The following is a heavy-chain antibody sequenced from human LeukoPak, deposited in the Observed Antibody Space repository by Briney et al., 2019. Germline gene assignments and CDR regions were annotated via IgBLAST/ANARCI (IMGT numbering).Heavy chain of an antibody. CDR2: VSSNGDGT. CDR3: VAAMVARAIDY. V-gene: IGHV3-64D*06. CDR1: GFHFSSYA. Sequence: GGSLRLSCSASGFHFSSYAMYWVRQAPGKGREYVSAVSSNGDGTYYAGSVKGRFTISRDNSKNTLYLQMSSLRAEDTAVYYCVAAMVARAIDYWGQGTLVTVSS. J-gene: IGHJ4*02. D-gene: IGHD5-18*01.